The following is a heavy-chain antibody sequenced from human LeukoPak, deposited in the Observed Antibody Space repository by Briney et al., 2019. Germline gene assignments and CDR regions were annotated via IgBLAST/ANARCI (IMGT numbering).Heavy chain of an antibody. V-gene: IGHV3-7*01. CDR1: GFTFSTYW. CDR2: INQDGREN. J-gene: IGHJ4*02. Sequence: GGSLRLSCAASGFTFSTYWINWVRQAPGKGLEWVANINQDGRENIYVDSVKGRFTISRDNAKNSLYLQMNSLRAEDTAVYYCARGTSDSRVTPTRYWGQGTLVTVSS. CDR3: ARGTSDSRVTPTRY. D-gene: IGHD3-22*01.